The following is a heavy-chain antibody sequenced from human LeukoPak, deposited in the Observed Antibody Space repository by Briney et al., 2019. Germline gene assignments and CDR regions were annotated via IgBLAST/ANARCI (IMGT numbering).Heavy chain of an antibody. Sequence: GGSLRLSCAASGFTFSGSAMHWVRQASGKGLEWVGRIRSKANSYATAYAASVKGRFTISRDDSKNTAYLQMNSLKTEDTAVYYRTRLDSSSSDLDYWGQGTLVTVSS. V-gene: IGHV3-73*01. J-gene: IGHJ4*02. CDR2: IRSKANSYAT. CDR3: TRLDSSSSDLDY. D-gene: IGHD6-6*01. CDR1: GFTFSGSA.